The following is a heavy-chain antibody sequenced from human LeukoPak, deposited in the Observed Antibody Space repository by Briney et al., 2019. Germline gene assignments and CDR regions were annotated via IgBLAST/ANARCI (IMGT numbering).Heavy chain of an antibody. J-gene: IGHJ6*02. Sequence: GGSLRLSCAASGFTFTTYSMNWVRQAPGKGLEWVANIKQDGSEKYYVDSVKGRFTISRDNAKNSLYLQMNSLRAEDTAVYYCARDPYYDFWSGYYPSYYYYGMDVWGQGTTVTVSS. CDR2: IKQDGSEK. CDR1: GFTFTTYS. CDR3: ARDPYYDFWSGYYPSYYYYGMDV. D-gene: IGHD3-3*01. V-gene: IGHV3-7*01.